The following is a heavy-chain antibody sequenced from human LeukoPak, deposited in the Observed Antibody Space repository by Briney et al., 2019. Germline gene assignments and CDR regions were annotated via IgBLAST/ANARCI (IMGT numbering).Heavy chain of an antibody. CDR2: ISGSGGST. CDR3: AKGAYGSGSSYCDY. D-gene: IGHD3-10*01. CDR1: GFTFSSDA. Sequence: PGGSLRLSCAASGFTFSSDAMSWVRQAPGKGLEWVSAISGSGGSTYYADSVKGRFTISRDNSKNTLFLQINSLRADDTAVYYCAKGAYGSGSSYCDYWGQGALVTVSS. V-gene: IGHV3-23*01. J-gene: IGHJ4*02.